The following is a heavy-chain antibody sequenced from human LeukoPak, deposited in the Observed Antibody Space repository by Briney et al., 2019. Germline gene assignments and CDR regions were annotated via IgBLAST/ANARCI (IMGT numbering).Heavy chain of an antibody. Sequence: SETLSLTCIVSGDSVSGYYWNWLRQPPGKGLEWIGYTHHSGNTLYNPSLKSRVTTSVDTSKNQFSLSLSSVTAADTAVYYCASQDTAMVTGGSRFDYWGQGTLVTVSS. CDR3: ASQDTAMVTGGSRFDY. V-gene: IGHV4-59*08. CDR2: THHSGNT. J-gene: IGHJ4*02. D-gene: IGHD5-18*01. CDR1: GDSVSGYY.